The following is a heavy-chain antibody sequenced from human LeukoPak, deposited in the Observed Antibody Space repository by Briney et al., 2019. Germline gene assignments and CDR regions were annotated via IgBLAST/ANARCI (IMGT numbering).Heavy chain of an antibody. CDR2: ISYDGSNK. CDR3: ARVESSSWYGCDY. Sequence: GGSLRLSCAASGFTFSSYAMHWVRQAPGKGLEWVAVISYDGSNKYYADSVKGRFTISRDNSKNTLYLQMNSLRAEDTAVYYCARVESSSWYGCDYWGQGTLVTVSS. J-gene: IGHJ4*02. D-gene: IGHD6-13*01. CDR1: GFTFSSYA. V-gene: IGHV3-30-3*01.